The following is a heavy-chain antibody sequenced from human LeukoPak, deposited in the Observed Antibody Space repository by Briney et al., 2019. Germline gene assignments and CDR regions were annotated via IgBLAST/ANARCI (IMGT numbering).Heavy chain of an antibody. J-gene: IGHJ2*01. V-gene: IGHV1-24*01. CDR1: GYTLTELS. CDR3: ATAPVGSYLYWYFDL. Sequence: GASVKVSCKVSGYTLTELSMHWVRQAPGKGLEWMGGFDPEDGETTYAQKFQGRVTMTEDTSTDTAYVELSSLRSEDTAVYYCATAPVGSYLYWYFDLWGRGTLVTVSS. D-gene: IGHD1-26*01. CDR2: FDPEDGET.